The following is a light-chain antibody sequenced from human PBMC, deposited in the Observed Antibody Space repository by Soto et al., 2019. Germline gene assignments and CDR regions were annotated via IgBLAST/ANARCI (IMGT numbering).Light chain of an antibody. J-gene: IGKJ4*01. CDR2: GES. V-gene: IGKV3-15*01. Sequence: EIVMTQSPATLSVSPGGRATLPCRASQSVSSNLAWYQQKPGQPPRLLIFGESTRATGVPARFSGSGSGTEFTLIISGLQSEDFAVYYCQQYNNWPLTFGGGTKVDI. CDR1: QSVSSN. CDR3: QQYNNWPLT.